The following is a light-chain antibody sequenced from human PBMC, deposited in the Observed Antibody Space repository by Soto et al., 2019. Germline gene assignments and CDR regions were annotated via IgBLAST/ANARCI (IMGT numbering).Light chain of an antibody. CDR1: SSDVGGYNY. V-gene: IGLV2-8*01. Sequence: QSVLTQPPSASGSPGQSVTISFTGTSSDVGGYNYVSWYQQHPGKAPKLMIYEVSKRPSGVPDRFSGSKSGNTASLTVSGLQAEDEADYYCSSYAGSNNSYVFGTGTKLTVL. CDR2: EVS. CDR3: SSYAGSNNSYV. J-gene: IGLJ1*01.